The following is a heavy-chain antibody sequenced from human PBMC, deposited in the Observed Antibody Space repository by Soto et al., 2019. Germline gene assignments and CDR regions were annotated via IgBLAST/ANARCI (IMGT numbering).Heavy chain of an antibody. CDR2: IYYSGST. Sequence: QVQLQESGPGLVKPSETLSLTCTVSGGSISSYYWSWIRQPPGKGLEWIGYIYYSGSTNYNPSLKSRVTISVDTSKNQFSLKLSSVTAADTAVYYCARQAAAGTLHYYYYLDVWGKGTTVTGSS. CDR3: ARQAAAGTLHYYYYLDV. J-gene: IGHJ6*03. CDR1: GGSISSYY. V-gene: IGHV4-59*08. D-gene: IGHD6-13*01.